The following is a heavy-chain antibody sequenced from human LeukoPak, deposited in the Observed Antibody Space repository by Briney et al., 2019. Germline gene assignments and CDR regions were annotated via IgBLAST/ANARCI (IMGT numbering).Heavy chain of an antibody. J-gene: IGHJ5*02. CDR2: IIPIFGTA. CDR3: ARDLGSTPNGSGFDP. Sequence: SVKVSCKASGGTFSSYAISWVRQAPGQGLEWLGGIIPIFGTANYAQKFQGRVTITADESTSTAYMELSSLRSEDTAVYYCARDLGSTPNGSGFDPWGQGTLVTVSS. V-gene: IGHV1-69*13. CDR1: GGTFSSYA. D-gene: IGHD2-15*01.